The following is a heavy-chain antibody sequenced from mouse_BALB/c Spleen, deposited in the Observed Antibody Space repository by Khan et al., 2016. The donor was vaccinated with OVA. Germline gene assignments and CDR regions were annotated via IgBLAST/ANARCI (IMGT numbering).Heavy chain of an antibody. CDR3: AKGVWSYYYSLDY. Sequence: VQLQESGPGLVAPSQSLSITCTVSGFSLTDYGVSWIRQPPGKGLEWLGVIWGGGSTYYNSAIKSRLSISKYNSKSQVFLKMSSLQTDDPAMYYCAKGVWSYYYSLDYWGQGTSVTVTS. CDR1: GFSLTDYG. CDR2: IWGGGST. J-gene: IGHJ4*01. V-gene: IGHV2-6-5*01.